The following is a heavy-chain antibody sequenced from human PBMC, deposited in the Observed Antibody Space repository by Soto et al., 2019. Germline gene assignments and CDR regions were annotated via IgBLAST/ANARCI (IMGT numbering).Heavy chain of an antibody. CDR1: GGSISSNSW. CDR2: IYHSGST. D-gene: IGHD3-10*01. V-gene: IGHV4-4*02. Sequence: PSETLSLTCAVSGGSISSNSWWIWVRQPPGKGLEWIGGIYHSGSTNYNPSLKSRLTISVDKSRNQFSVKLSSVTAADTAVYYCAVRRDGSGSLDYWGQGTLVTVPS. J-gene: IGHJ4*02. CDR3: AVRRDGSGSLDY.